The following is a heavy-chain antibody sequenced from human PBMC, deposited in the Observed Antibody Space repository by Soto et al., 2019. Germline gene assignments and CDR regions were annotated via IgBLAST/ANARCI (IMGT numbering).Heavy chain of an antibody. D-gene: IGHD2-2*01. CDR2: INPNSGGT. CDR1: GCTFTGYY. CDR3: ARAVCSSTSCPFDY. J-gene: IGHJ4*02. V-gene: IGHV1-2*02. Sequence: ASVKVACKASGCTFTGYYMRWVRQAPGQGREWMGWINPNSGGTNYAQKFQGRVTMTRDTSISTAYMELSRLRSDDTAVYYCARAVCSSTSCPFDYWGQGTLVTVSS.